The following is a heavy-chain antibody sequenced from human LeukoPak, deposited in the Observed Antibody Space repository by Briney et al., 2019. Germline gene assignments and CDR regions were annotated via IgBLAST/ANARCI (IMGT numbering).Heavy chain of an antibody. CDR3: ARGPSTIFGVVIRLRNWFDP. V-gene: IGHV4-34*01. CDR1: GGSFSGYY. CDR2: INHSGST. J-gene: IGHJ5*02. D-gene: IGHD3-3*01. Sequence: SETLSLTCAVYGGSFSGYYWSWIRQPPGKGLEWIGEINHSGSTNYNPSLKSRVTISVDTSKNQFSLKLSSVTAADTAVYYCARGPSTIFGVVIRLRNWFDPWGQGTLVTVSS.